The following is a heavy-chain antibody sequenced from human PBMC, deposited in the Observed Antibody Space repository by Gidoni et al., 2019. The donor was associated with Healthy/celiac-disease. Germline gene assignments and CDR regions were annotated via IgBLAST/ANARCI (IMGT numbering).Heavy chain of an antibody. V-gene: IGHV1-3*01. Sequence: QVQLVQSGAAVKKPGASVKVSCKASGYTFPSYAMHWVRQDHGQRLEWMGWMNAGNGNTKYSQKFQGRVTITRDTSASTAYMELSSLRSEDTAVYYCARVLGYSYGTYAFDIWGQGTMVTVSS. D-gene: IGHD5-18*01. J-gene: IGHJ3*02. CDR3: ARVLGYSYGTYAFDI. CDR2: MNAGNGNT. CDR1: GYTFPSYA.